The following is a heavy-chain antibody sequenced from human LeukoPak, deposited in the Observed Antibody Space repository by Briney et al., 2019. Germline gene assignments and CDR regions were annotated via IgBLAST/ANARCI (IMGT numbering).Heavy chain of an antibody. CDR3: AKCGQLRPPAHFKYYYYGMDV. D-gene: IGHD1-26*01. Sequence: GGSLRLSCAASGFTFSSYAMSWVRQAPGKGLEWVSAISGSGGSTYYADSVKGRFTISRDNSKNTLYLQMNSLRAEDTAVYYCAKCGQLRPPAHFKYYYYGMDVWGQGTTVTVSS. CDR2: ISGSGGST. V-gene: IGHV3-23*01. J-gene: IGHJ6*02. CDR1: GFTFSSYA.